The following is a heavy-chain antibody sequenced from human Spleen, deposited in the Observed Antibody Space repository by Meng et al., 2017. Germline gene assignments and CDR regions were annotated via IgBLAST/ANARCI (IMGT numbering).Heavy chain of an antibody. CDR3: ARGPHRRWTDY. J-gene: IGHJ4*02. Sequence: VSMQACGSGCLKPSESLYMTVGVYGESFSGYYWSWIRQAPGKGLEWIGEINHSGSTNYTPSLKSRVTISVDTSKTQFSLKLSSVTAADTAVYYCARGPHRRWTDYWGQGTLVTVSS. D-gene: IGHD5-24*01. CDR1: GESFSGYY. V-gene: IGHV4-34*01. CDR2: INHSGST.